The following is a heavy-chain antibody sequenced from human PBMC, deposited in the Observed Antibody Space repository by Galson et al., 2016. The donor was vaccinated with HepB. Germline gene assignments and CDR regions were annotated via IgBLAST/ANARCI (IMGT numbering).Heavy chain of an antibody. D-gene: IGHD3-3*01. Sequence: SLRLSCAASGFTFRSYGIHWVRQAPGKGLEWVALISYDGSNNYYADSVRGRFTISRDNSKNTLYLQMNSLRAEDTAIYFCAKDHYDFWSGQRNYFGMDVWGQGTPVTVSS. J-gene: IGHJ6*02. CDR1: GFTFRSYG. CDR2: ISYDGSNN. V-gene: IGHV3-30*18. CDR3: AKDHYDFWSGQRNYFGMDV.